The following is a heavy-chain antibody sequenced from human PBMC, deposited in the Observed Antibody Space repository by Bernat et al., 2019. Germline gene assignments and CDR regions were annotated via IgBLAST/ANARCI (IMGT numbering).Heavy chain of an antibody. CDR3: AVLGTTGSFDY. J-gene: IGHJ4*02. D-gene: IGHD4-17*01. CDR1: GFTFSSYW. CDR2: IKQDGSEK. V-gene: IGHV3-7*03. Sequence: EVQLVESGGGLVQPGGSLRLSCAASGFTFSSYWMSWVRQAPGKGLEWVANIKQDGSEKYYVDSVKGRFTISGDNAKNSLYLQMNSLRAEDTAVYYCAVLGTTGSFDYWGQGTLVTVSS.